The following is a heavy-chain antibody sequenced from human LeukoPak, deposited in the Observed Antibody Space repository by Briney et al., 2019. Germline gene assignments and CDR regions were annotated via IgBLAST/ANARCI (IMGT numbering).Heavy chain of an antibody. J-gene: IGHJ4*02. CDR3: ARGLGKYSYGPFDY. V-gene: IGHV1-18*01. Sequence: ASVKVPCKASGYTFTSYGISWVRQAPGQGLEWMGWISAYNGNTNYAQKLQGRVTMTTDTSTSTAYMELRSLRSDDTAVYYCARGLGKYSYGPFDYWGQGTLVTVSS. CDR2: ISAYNGNT. D-gene: IGHD5-18*01. CDR1: GYTFTSYG.